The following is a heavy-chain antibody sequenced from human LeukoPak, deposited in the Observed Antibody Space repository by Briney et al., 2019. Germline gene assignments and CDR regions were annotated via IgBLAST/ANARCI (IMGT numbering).Heavy chain of an antibody. CDR3: AREPNSSGWSFDY. D-gene: IGHD6-19*01. CDR1: GDPIISYY. V-gene: IGHV4-4*07. Sequence: SETLSLTCAVSGDPIISYYLTWIRQPAGKGLEWIGRIYTSGSTHYNPSLKSRITMSVDTSKNQFFLSLSSVTAADTAVYYCAREPNSSGWSFDYWGQGTLVTVSS. CDR2: IYTSGST. J-gene: IGHJ4*02.